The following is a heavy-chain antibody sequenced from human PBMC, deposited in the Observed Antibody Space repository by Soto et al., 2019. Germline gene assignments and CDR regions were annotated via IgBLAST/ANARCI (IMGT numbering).Heavy chain of an antibody. CDR1: GVSFNNNG. D-gene: IGHD3-10*01. CDR2: VSPPFRTS. V-gene: IGHV1-69*01. Sequence: QVQLVQSGAEVKKPGSSVKVSCKTSGVSFNNNGIGWVRQAPGHGLEWMGGVSPPFRTSNYARKFQGRISMTADASTGTCNMELSSLTSEDTAQYYCARVLYYGSGSYSPYGMDVWGQGTTVTVSS. J-gene: IGHJ6*02. CDR3: ARVLYYGSGSYSPYGMDV.